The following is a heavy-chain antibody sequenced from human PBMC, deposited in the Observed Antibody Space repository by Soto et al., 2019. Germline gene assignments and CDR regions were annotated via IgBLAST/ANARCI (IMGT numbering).Heavy chain of an antibody. CDR3: ARAPKTGYSSGWGAFDI. V-gene: IGHV3-74*01. CDR1: GFTFSSYW. CDR2: INSDGSST. Sequence: LRLSCAASGFTFSSYWMHWVRQAPGKGLVWVSRINSDGSSTSYADSVKGRFTISRDNAKNTLYLQMNSLRAEDTAVYYCARAPKTGYSSGWGAFDIWGQGTMVTVSS. D-gene: IGHD6-19*01. J-gene: IGHJ3*02.